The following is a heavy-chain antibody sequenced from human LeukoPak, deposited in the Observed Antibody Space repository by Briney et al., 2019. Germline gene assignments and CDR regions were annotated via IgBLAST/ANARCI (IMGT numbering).Heavy chain of an antibody. CDR3: ARGGGYYGSGSYSHKGFDP. V-gene: IGHV3-21*01. Sequence: PGGSLRLSCAASGFTFSRYSMNWVRQTPGKGLEWVSSISSSSTYKYYADSVKGRFTISRDNAKNSLYLQMNSLRAEDTAVYYCARGGGYYGSGSYSHKGFDPWGQGTLVTVSS. CDR2: ISSSSTYK. J-gene: IGHJ5*02. D-gene: IGHD3-10*01. CDR1: GFTFSRYS.